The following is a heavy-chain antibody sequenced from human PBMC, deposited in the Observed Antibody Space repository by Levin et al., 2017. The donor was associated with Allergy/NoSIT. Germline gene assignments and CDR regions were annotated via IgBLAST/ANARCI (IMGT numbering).Heavy chain of an antibody. Sequence: PGESLKISCAASGFAFTSFDMHWVRQGAGKGLEWVSAIVTTGDTYYQGSVKGRFTISRENAKNSLYLHMNSLSAGDTAVYYCVRGDGFGDYNGMDVWGQGTTVIVSS. CDR3: VRGDGFGDYNGMDV. J-gene: IGHJ6*02. CDR1: GFAFTSFD. V-gene: IGHV3-13*01. D-gene: IGHD2-21*01. CDR2: IVTTGDT.